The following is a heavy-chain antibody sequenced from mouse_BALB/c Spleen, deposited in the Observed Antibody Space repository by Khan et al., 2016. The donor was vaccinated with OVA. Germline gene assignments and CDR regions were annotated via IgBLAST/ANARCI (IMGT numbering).Heavy chain of an antibody. D-gene: IGHD1-1*01. CDR1: GYSFTGYF. CDR3: ERIYGRDFDY. J-gene: IGHJ2*01. V-gene: IGHV1-20*02. CDR2: INPHFGET. Sequence: EVQLQQSGPELVKPGASVKISCKASGYSFTGYFMHWVMQSHGKSLEWIGRINPHFGETFYNHTFVDKATLTVDESSSTAHLELRSLASEDSAVYYCERIYGRDFDYWGQGTTLTVSS.